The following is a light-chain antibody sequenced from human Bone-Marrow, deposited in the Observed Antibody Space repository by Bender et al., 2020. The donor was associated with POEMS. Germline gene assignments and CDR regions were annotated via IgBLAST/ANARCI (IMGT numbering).Light chain of an antibody. CDR1: SSDVGGYNY. J-gene: IGLJ1*01. Sequence: QSALTQHRAVSGSPGQSVTISCTGTSSDVGGYNYVSWYQQHPGKAPKLMISYVTKRPSGVPDRFSGSKSGNTASLTISGLQAKDEADYYCSSYAGKNTYVFGPGTKVTVL. V-gene: IGLV2-11*01. CDR2: YVT. CDR3: SSYAGKNTYV.